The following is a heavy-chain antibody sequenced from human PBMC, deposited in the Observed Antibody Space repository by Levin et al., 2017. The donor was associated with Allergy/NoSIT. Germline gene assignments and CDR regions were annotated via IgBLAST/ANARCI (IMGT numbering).Heavy chain of an antibody. CDR3: ATDLKYCSGGSCYSGDYYGMDV. Sequence: GESLKISCAASGFTFSSYAMSWVRQAPGKGLEWVSAISGSGGSTYYADSVKGRFTISRDNSKNTLYLQMNSLRAEDTAVYYCATDLKYCSGGSCYSGDYYGMDVWGQGTTVTVSS. CDR1: GFTFSSYA. V-gene: IGHV3-23*01. D-gene: IGHD2-15*01. J-gene: IGHJ6*02. CDR2: ISGSGGST.